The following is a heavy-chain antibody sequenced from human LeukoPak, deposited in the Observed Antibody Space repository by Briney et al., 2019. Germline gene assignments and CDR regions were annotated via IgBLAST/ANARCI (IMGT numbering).Heavy chain of an antibody. CDR1: GYTFTSYA. CDR3: ARWGDSSSWYAPGSAYYYGMDV. V-gene: IGHV1-3*01. D-gene: IGHD6-13*01. J-gene: IGHJ6*02. CDR2: INARNGNT. Sequence: ASVKVSCKASGYTFTSYAMHWVRQAPGQRLEWMGWINARNGNTKYSQKFQGRVTITRDTSASTAYMELSSLRSEDTAVYYCARWGDSSSWYAPGSAYYYGMDVWGQGTTVTVSS.